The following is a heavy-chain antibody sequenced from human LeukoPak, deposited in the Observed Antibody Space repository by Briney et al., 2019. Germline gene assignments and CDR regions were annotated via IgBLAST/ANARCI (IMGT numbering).Heavy chain of an antibody. CDR2: ISANNGNA. V-gene: IGHV1-18*01. J-gene: IGHJ6*02. CDR1: GFSFTTYG. D-gene: IGHD1-20*01. Sequence: ASVKVSCKASGFSFTTYGISWARQAPGQGLECMGRISANNGNANYAQNLQGRVTMTTDTSTNTAYMEPRSLKSDDTAVYLCARDNFIMDVWGQGTTVTVSS. CDR3: ARDNFIMDV.